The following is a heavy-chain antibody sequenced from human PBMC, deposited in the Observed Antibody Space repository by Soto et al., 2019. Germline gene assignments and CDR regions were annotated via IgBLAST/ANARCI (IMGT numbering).Heavy chain of an antibody. CDR3: ARDASRVEHYYYYGMDV. V-gene: IGHV3-30-3*01. CDR1: GFTFSSYA. CDR2: ISYDGSNK. J-gene: IGHJ6*02. Sequence: GGSLRLSCAASGFTFSSYAMHWVRQAPGKGLEWVAVISYDGSNKYYADSVKGRFTISRDNSKNTLYLQMNSLRAEDTAVYYCARDASRVEHYYYYGMDVWGQGTTVTVSS. D-gene: IGHD2-15*01.